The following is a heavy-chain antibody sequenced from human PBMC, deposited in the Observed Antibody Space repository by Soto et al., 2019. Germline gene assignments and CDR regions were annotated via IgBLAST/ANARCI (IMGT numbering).Heavy chain of an antibody. V-gene: IGHV4-61*08. D-gene: IGHD2-2*01. Sequence: PSETLSLTCNVSGRSVSNSDFYWSWIRQPPGKGLEWIGYIYYNGRTNYNPSLKSRVTISLDTSKNQFSLELTSVTAAETAIYYCARDHVVSAVSFDHWGQGTLVTVSS. CDR1: GRSVSNSDFY. J-gene: IGHJ4*02. CDR2: IYYNGRT. CDR3: ARDHVVSAVSFDH.